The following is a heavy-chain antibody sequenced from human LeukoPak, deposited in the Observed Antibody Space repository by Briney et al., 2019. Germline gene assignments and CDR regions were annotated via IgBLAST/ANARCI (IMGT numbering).Heavy chain of an antibody. CDR1: GYTFTSYG. CDR3: ARGGGGYCSSTSYYSPDY. Sequence: ASVKVSCKASGYTFTSYGISWVRQAPGQGLEWMGWISAYNGNTNYAQKLQGRVTMTTDTSTSTAYMELRSLRSDDTAVYYCARGGGGYCSSTSYYSPDYWGQGTLVTVSS. D-gene: IGHD2-2*01. V-gene: IGHV1-18*01. CDR2: ISAYNGNT. J-gene: IGHJ4*02.